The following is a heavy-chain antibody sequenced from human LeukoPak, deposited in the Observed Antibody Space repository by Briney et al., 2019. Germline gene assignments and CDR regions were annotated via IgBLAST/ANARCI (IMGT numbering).Heavy chain of an antibody. D-gene: IGHD3-22*01. V-gene: IGHV4-34*01. CDR1: GGSFSGYY. Sequence: PSETLSLTCAVYGGSFSGYYWSWIRQPPGKGLEWIGEINHSGSTNYNPSLKSRVTISVDTSKNQFSLKLSSVTAADTAVYYCARLPGYDTSGYYYQDDYWGQGTLVTVSS. CDR2: INHSGST. J-gene: IGHJ4*02. CDR3: ARLPGYDTSGYYYQDDY.